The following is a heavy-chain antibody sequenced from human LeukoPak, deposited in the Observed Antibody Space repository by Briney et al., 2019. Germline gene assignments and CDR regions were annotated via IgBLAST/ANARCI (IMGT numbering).Heavy chain of an antibody. V-gene: IGHV1-18*01. D-gene: IGHD3-10*01. Sequence: ASVKVSCKASGYTFTSYDISWVRQAPAQGLEWMGWISAYNGNTNYAQKLQGRVTMTTDTCTSTSYMELRSLGSDDTAVYYCARESRGSGSYYKRWEFDYWGQGTLVTVSS. CDR3: ARESRGSGSYYKRWEFDY. CDR1: GYTFTSYD. CDR2: ISAYNGNT. J-gene: IGHJ4*02.